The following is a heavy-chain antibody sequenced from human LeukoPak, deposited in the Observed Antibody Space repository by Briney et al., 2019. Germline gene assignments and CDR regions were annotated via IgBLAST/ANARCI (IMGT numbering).Heavy chain of an antibody. CDR1: GFTFSPYA. D-gene: IGHD3-10*01. CDR2: SDSGGNT. CDR3: AKSHSVAQRGYFDF. V-gene: IGHV3-23*01. Sequence: GGSLRLSCAASGFTFSPYAMSWVRLAPGKGLEWVSTSDSGGNTYYADSVKGRFAISRDNSKNTLYLQMNSLRAEDTAFYYCAKSHSVAQRGYFDFWGQGTLVTVSS. J-gene: IGHJ4*02.